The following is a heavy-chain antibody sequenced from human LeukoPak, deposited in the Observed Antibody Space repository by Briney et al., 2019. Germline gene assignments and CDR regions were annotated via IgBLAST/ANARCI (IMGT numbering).Heavy chain of an antibody. V-gene: IGHV4-59*01. CDR3: ARVILGSLDY. Sequence: SETLSLTCTVSGGAISSYYWSWIRQPPGKGLEWIGYIYCSGSTNYNPSLKSRVTISVDTSKNQFSLKLSSVTAADTAVYYCARVILGSLDYWGQGTLVTVSS. CDR2: IYCSGST. CDR1: GGAISSYY. J-gene: IGHJ4*02. D-gene: IGHD2/OR15-2a*01.